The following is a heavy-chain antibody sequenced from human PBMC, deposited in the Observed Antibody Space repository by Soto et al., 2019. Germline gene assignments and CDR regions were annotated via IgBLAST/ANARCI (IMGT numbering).Heavy chain of an antibody. CDR3: ARDDEGGSDCDLGY. D-gene: IGHD1-26*01. CDR1: GFTFSSHA. V-gene: IGHV3-30-3*01. Sequence: QVQPVESGGGVVQPGRSLRLSCSVSGFTFSSHAMHWVRQAPGKGLGWVALISSDGSNKYYADSVKGRFTTSRDNSKNTMYLQMNSLRFEDTAVYYCARDDEGGSDCDLGYWGQGALVTVSS. J-gene: IGHJ4*02. CDR2: ISSDGSNK.